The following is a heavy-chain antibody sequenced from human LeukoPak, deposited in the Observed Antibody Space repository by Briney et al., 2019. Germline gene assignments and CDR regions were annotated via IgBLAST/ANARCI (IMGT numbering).Heavy chain of an antibody. Sequence: PSETLSLTCAVYGGSFSGYYWSWIRQPPGKGLEWIGEINHSGSTNYNPSLKSRVTISVDTSKNQFSLRLSSVTAADTAVYYCARGLAVGIVVVVAATRPFDYWGQGTLVTVSS. V-gene: IGHV4-34*01. J-gene: IGHJ4*02. CDR1: GGSFSGYY. CDR2: INHSGST. D-gene: IGHD2-15*01. CDR3: ARGLAVGIVVVVAATRPFDY.